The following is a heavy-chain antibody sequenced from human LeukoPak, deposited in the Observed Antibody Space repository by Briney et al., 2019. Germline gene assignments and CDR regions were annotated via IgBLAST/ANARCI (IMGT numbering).Heavy chain of an antibody. Sequence: SETLSLTCAVYGGSFSGYYWSWIRQPPGKGLEWIGEINHSGSTNYNPSLKSRVTISVDTSKNQFSLKVSSVTAADTAVYYCARGETPANCGGDCSTFDYWGQGTLVTVSS. CDR3: ARGETPANCGGDCSTFDY. V-gene: IGHV4-34*01. CDR1: GGSFSGYY. D-gene: IGHD2-21*02. J-gene: IGHJ4*02. CDR2: INHSGST.